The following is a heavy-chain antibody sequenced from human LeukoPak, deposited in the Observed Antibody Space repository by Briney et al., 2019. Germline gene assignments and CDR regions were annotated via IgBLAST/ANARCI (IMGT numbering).Heavy chain of an antibody. CDR2: IYYSGST. J-gene: IGHJ4*02. D-gene: IGHD3-3*01. CDR3: ARGSGPDTYDFWSGYQYYFDY. Sequence: PSETLSLTCAVSGGSISSGGYSWSWIRQPPGKGLEWIGYIYYSGSTNYNPSLKSRVTISVDTSKNQFSLKLSSVTAADTAVYYCARGSGPDTYDFWSGYQYYFDYWGQGTLVTVSS. V-gene: IGHV4-61*08. CDR1: GGSISSGGYS.